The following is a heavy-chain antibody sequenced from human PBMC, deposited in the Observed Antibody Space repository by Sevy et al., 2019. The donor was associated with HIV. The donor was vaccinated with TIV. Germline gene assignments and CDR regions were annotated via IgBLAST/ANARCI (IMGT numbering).Heavy chain of an antibody. J-gene: IGHJ4*02. D-gene: IGHD1-26*01. CDR2: ISFDGSNK. CDR1: GFSFSGYA. V-gene: IGHV3-30*18. CDR3: AKEGAYSYTTYFDY. Sequence: GGSLRLSCAASGFSFSGYAIHWVRQAPGKGLEWVAVISFDGSNKYYADSVKDRFTISRDNSKNTLFPQMNSLRAEDTAVYYCAKEGAYSYTTYFDYWGQGTVVTVSS.